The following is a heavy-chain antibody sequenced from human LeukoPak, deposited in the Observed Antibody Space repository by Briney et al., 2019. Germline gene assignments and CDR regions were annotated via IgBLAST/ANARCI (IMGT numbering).Heavy chain of an antibody. D-gene: IGHD3-10*01. CDR3: ARSELYYGSESYYHLDY. Sequence: GGSLRLSCTTSGFTFDFYAMHWVRQAPGKGLEWVAVMSYDGRYRYYADSAKGRLTISRDNSKRTLYLEMSSRRPEDTALYYCARSELYYGSESYYHLDYWGHGTLVTVSS. CDR1: GFTFDFYA. J-gene: IGHJ4*01. CDR2: MSYDGRYR. V-gene: IGHV3-30*03.